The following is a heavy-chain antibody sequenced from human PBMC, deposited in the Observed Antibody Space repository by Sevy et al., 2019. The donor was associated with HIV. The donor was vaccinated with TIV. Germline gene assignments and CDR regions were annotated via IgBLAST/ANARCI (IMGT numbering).Heavy chain of an antibody. CDR2: IHNRGRY. CDR1: GDSIIDYY. CDR3: ARDTSGYSSGWYPYYHYYGIDV. Sequence: SETLSLTCTVSGDSIIDYYWSWIRQPPGKGLEWIGYIHNRGRYNYNPSLKSRVTISGDVSKNQFSLKLSSVTAADTAVYYCARDTSGYSSGWYPYYHYYGIDVWGQGTTVTVSS. J-gene: IGHJ6*02. D-gene: IGHD6-19*01. V-gene: IGHV4-59*01.